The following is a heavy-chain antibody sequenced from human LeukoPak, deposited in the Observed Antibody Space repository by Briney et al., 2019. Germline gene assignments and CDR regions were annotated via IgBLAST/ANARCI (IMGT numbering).Heavy chain of an antibody. D-gene: IGHD1-7*01. V-gene: IGHV3-23*01. CDR1: GFAFSNYA. CDR2: FSGSGSNT. CDR3: AKNRVIFNWNYAYYFDY. Sequence: GGSLRLSCAASGFAFSNYAMNWVRRAPGKGLEWVSGFSGSGSNTYYADSVKGRFTISRDNSKNTLYLQMNSLRAEDAALYYCAKNRVIFNWNYAYYFDYWGQGTLVTVSS. J-gene: IGHJ4*02.